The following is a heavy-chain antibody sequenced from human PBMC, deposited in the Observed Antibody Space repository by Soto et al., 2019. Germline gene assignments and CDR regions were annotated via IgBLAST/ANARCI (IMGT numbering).Heavy chain of an antibody. CDR2: IYHGGTT. V-gene: IGHV4-38-2*02. Sequence: NPSETLSLTCTVSGYSISSGSYWAWIRQPPGKGPEWIASIYHGGTTFYNPSLKSRITISVDTSNNQFSLKLTSVTAADTAVYYCAGSQVEYYYDSSGYQVDYWGQGALVTVPS. J-gene: IGHJ4*02. CDR1: GYSISSGSY. D-gene: IGHD3-22*01. CDR3: AGSQVEYYYDSSGYQVDY.